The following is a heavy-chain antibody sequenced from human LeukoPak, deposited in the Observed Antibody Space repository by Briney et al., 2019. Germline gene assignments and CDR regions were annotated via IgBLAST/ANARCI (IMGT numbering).Heavy chain of an antibody. CDR3: TTGLRYFDWPYLDY. CDR1: GFTFNSYG. V-gene: IGHV3-30*02. J-gene: IGHJ4*02. CDR2: IRYDGSNK. D-gene: IGHD3-9*01. Sequence: GGSLRLSCAASGFTFNSYGMHWVRQAPGKGLDWVAFIRYDGSNKYYADSVKGRFTISRDNSKNTLYLQMNSLKTEDTAVYYCTTGLRYFDWPYLDYWGQGTLVTVSS.